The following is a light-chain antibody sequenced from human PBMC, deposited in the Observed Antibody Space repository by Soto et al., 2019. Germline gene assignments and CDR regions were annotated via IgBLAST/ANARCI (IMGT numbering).Light chain of an antibody. Sequence: QSVLAQPPSASGSPGQSVTISCTGTSSDVGENYVSWYQQHLGKAPKLIIYEVTLRPSGVPDRFSGSKSGNTASLTVSGLQADDEADYYCSAYAGSNTFVFGTGTKLTVL. V-gene: IGLV2-8*01. CDR1: SSDVGENY. CDR2: EVT. CDR3: SAYAGSNTFV. J-gene: IGLJ1*01.